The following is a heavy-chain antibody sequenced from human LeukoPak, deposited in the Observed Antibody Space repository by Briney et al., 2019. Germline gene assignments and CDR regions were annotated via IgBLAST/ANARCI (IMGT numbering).Heavy chain of an antibody. V-gene: IGHV3-33*01. CDR3: TRYNNDHFDY. CDR2: IAYDGSRA. D-gene: IGHD1-14*01. J-gene: IGHJ4*02. Sequence: GGSLRLSCAGSGFTLGGYGMHWFRQTPGKGLEWVAVIAYDGSRAFYADSVKGRFTISRDNSKSTMSVQMDDLRAEDTAVYYCTRYNNDHFDYWGQGTLVTVSS. CDR1: GFTLGGYG.